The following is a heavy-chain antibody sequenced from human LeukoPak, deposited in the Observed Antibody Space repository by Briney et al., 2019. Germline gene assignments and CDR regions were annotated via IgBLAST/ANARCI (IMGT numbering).Heavy chain of an antibody. Sequence: GGSLRLSCAASGFTFSSYGIHWVRQAPGKGLDWVAFIRYDGSNKYYTDAVKGRFTISRDNSKNTLYLQMNSLRAEDTAVYYCAKGRGWEASYYYYYMDVWGKGTTVTNSS. CDR1: GFTFSSYG. D-gene: IGHD1-26*01. J-gene: IGHJ6*03. CDR3: AKGRGWEASYYYYYMDV. V-gene: IGHV3-30*02. CDR2: IRYDGSNK.